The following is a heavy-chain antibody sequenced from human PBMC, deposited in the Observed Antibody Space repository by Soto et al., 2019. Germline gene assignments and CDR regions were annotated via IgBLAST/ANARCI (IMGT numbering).Heavy chain of an antibody. CDR2: ISSTSTTI. J-gene: IGHJ6*02. CDR3: ARDPGDGMDV. V-gene: IGHV3-48*02. Sequence: GGSLRLSCTASGFTFSIYSINWVRQAPGKGLVWISYISSTSTTIYYADSVKGRFTISRDNAKNSLYLQMNSLRDEDTAVYYCARDPGDGMDVWGQGTTVTVSS. D-gene: IGHD3-10*01. CDR1: GFTFSIYS.